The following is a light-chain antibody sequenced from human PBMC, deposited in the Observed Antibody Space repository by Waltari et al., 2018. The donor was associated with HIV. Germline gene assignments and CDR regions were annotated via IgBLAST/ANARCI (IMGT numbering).Light chain of an antibody. CDR2: GHT. Sequence: SVLTQPPSVSGAPGPRVPISCPGTIPNIRAGYDVHWYQQLPGTAPKLLIYGHTNRPSGVPDRFSGSKSGTSASLAITGLQAEDEADYYCQSYDGSLGGYVFGTGTAVTVL. V-gene: IGLV1-40*01. CDR3: QSYDGSLGGYV. J-gene: IGLJ1*01. CDR1: IPNIRAGYD.